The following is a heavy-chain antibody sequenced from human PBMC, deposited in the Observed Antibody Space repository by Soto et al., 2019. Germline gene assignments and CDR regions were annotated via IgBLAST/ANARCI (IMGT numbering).Heavy chain of an antibody. CDR3: AIDYSSSHPYYPRGY. CDR1: GGTFSSYS. CDR2: IIPIFGTA. Sequence: QVQLVQSGAEVKKPGSSVKVSCKASGGTFSSYSISWVRQAPGQGLEWMGGIIPIFGTANSAQKFQGRVTITADDDTRTDYIENSSLRSDHTAVYYCAIDYSSSHPYYPRGYWGQGPLVTVSS. V-gene: IGHV1-69*01. J-gene: IGHJ4*02. D-gene: IGHD3-22*01.